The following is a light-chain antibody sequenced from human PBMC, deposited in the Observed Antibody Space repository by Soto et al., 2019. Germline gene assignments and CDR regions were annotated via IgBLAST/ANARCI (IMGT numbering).Light chain of an antibody. CDR2: LGS. V-gene: IGKV2-28*01. Sequence: DIVMTQSPLSLPVTHGEPASISCRSSQSLLHSNGYNYLDWYLQKPGQSPQLLIYLGSNRASGVPDRFSGSGSGTDFTLKISRVEAEDVGVYYCMQALQTPRTFGPGTKVDIK. CDR3: MQALQTPRT. J-gene: IGKJ3*01. CDR1: QSLLHSNGYNY.